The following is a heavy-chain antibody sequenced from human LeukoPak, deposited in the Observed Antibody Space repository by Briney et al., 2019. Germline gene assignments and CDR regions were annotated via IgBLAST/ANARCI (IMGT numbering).Heavy chain of an antibody. CDR2: ISGSGGST. CDR3: AKDRRSSVYGASGGDV. J-gene: IGHJ6*02. CDR1: GFTFSSYA. V-gene: IGHV3-23*01. Sequence: GGSLRLSCAASGFTFSSYAMSWVRQAPGKGLEWVSAISGSGGSTYYADSVKGRFTISRDNSKNTLYLHMNSLRAEDTAVYDCAKDRRSSVYGASGGDVWGQGTTVTVSS. D-gene: IGHD4/OR15-4a*01.